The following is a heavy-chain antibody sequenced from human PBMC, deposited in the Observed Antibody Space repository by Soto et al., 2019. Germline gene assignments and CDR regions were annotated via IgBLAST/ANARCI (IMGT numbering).Heavy chain of an antibody. CDR3: ARGYSSSWHLREYSFDY. CDR1: GYTFTGYY. J-gene: IGHJ4*02. D-gene: IGHD6-13*01. CDR2: INPNSGGT. Sequence: ASVEVSCKASGYTFTGYYMHWVRQAPGQGLEWMGWINPNSGGTNYAQKFQGRVTMTRDTSISTAYMELSRLRSDETAVYYCARGYSSSWHLREYSFDYWGQVTMMTVSS. V-gene: IGHV1-2*02.